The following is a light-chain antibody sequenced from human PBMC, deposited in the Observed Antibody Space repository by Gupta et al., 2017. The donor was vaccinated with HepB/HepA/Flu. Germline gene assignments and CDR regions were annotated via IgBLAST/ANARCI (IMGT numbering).Light chain of an antibody. CDR2: GAS. V-gene: IGKV3-20*01. Sequence: IVLTQSPGTLSLSPGESASLSCRASQSVSSSYLAWYQQKPGQAPRLLIYGASSRATGIPDSFSGSGSGTDFTLTISRLEPEDFAVYYCQQYGSSITYGQGTRLEIK. CDR1: QSVSSSY. CDR3: QQYGSSIT. J-gene: IGKJ5*01.